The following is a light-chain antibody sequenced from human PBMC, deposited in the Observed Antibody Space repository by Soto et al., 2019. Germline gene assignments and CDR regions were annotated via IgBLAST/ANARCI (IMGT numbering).Light chain of an antibody. J-gene: IGLJ1*01. CDR3: QSYDSSLSGYV. CDR1: SSNIGAGYD. V-gene: IGLV1-40*01. CDR2: GNS. Sequence: QSVLTQPPSVSGAPGQRVTISCTGSSSNIGAGYDVHWYQQLPGTAPKLLIYGNSNRPSGVPDRFSGSKSGTSASLGITGLQAEDEADYYCQSYDSSLSGYVFGTGTKVTVL.